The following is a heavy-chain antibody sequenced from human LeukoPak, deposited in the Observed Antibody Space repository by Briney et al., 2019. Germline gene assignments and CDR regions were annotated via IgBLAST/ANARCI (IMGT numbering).Heavy chain of an antibody. D-gene: IGHD2-2*01. CDR1: GFTFSSYW. CDR3: ARGIVVVPAADYYMDV. J-gene: IGHJ6*03. V-gene: IGHV3-74*01. CDR2: INTDGSST. Sequence: GGSLRLSCAASGFTFSSYWMHWVRQAPGKGLVWVSRINTDGSSTSYADSVKGRFTISRDNAKNTLYLQMNSLRAEDTAVYYCARGIVVVPAADYYMDVWGKGTTVTVSS.